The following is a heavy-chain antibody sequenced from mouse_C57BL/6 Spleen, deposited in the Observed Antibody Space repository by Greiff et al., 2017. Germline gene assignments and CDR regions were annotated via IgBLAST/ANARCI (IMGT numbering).Heavy chain of an antibody. D-gene: IGHD3-3*01. CDR3: ARMGWECYYAMDY. Sequence: QVQLQQSGAELVKPGASVKMSCKASGYTFTSYWITWVKQRPGQGLEWIGDIYPGSGSTTYNEKFKSKATLTVDTSSSTAYMQLRSLTSEDSAVYYCARMGWECYYAMDYWGQGTSVTVSS. CDR2: IYPGSGST. V-gene: IGHV1-55*01. J-gene: IGHJ4*01. CDR1: GYTFTSYW.